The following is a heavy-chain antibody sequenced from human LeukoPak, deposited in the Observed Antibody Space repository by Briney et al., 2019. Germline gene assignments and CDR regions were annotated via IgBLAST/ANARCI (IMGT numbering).Heavy chain of an antibody. CDR2: IDPSDSYT. CDR3: ATHGDYGDYFDY. D-gene: IGHD4-17*01. V-gene: IGHV5-10-1*01. Sequence: GESLKISCQSLGYNFPSYWITWVRQMPGKGLEWMGMIDPSDSYTNYNPSFQGHVTISTDKSISTAYLQWSSLKASDSAIYYCATHGDYGDYFDYWGQGTLLTVSS. CDR1: GYNFPSYW. J-gene: IGHJ4*02.